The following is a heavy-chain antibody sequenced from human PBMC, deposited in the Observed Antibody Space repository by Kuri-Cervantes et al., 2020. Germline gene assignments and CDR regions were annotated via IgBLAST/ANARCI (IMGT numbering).Heavy chain of an antibody. CDR3: AKGVGWLRR. J-gene: IGHJ4*02. CDR1: GFTFSSYA. CDR2: ISYDGSNK. Sequence: GESLKISCAASGFTFSSYAMHWVRQAPGKGLEWVAVISYDGSNKYYADSVKGRFTISRDNSKNTLYLQMNSLRAEDTALYYCAKGVGWLRRWGQGTLVTVSS. V-gene: IGHV3-30-3*01. D-gene: IGHD5-12*01.